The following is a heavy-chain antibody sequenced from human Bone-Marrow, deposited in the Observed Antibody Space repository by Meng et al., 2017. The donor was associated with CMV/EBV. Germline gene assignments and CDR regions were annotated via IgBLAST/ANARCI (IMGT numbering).Heavy chain of an antibody. J-gene: IGHJ6*02. CDR1: GYTFTGYY. Sequence: ASVKVSCKASGYTFTGYYMHWVRQAPGQGLEWMGWINPNSGGTNYAQKFQGRVTMTRDTSISTAYMELSRLRSDDTAVYYCASAVYCSSTSCYPPDYYYYGMDVRGQGTTVTVSS. CDR2: INPNSGGT. V-gene: IGHV1-2*02. D-gene: IGHD2-2*01. CDR3: ASAVYCSSTSCYPPDYYYYGMDV.